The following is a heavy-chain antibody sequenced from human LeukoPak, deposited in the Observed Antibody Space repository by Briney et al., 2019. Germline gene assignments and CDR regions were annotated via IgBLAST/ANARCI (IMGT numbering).Heavy chain of an antibody. Sequence: GGSLRLSCAASEFTFSSYFMNWVRQAPGKGLEWVSSISSGSTYIYYADSVKGRFTISRDNAKNSLYLQMNSLRAEDTAIYYCARVRSRYYFESGAQDFPPLVFDYWGQGILVTVSS. CDR3: ARVRSRYYFESGAQDFPPLVFDY. D-gene: IGHD3-22*01. CDR2: ISSGSTYI. J-gene: IGHJ4*02. V-gene: IGHV3-21*04. CDR1: EFTFSSYF.